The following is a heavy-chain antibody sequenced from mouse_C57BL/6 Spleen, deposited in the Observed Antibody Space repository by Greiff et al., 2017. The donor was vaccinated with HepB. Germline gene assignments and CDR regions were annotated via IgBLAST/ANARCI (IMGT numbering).Heavy chain of an antibody. CDR2: ISDGGSYT. D-gene: IGHD2-4*01. CDR1: GFTFSSYA. CDR3: ARDGAHDYSGAY. J-gene: IGHJ3*01. Sequence: EVQGVESGGGLVKPGGSLKLSCAASGFTFSSYAMSWVRQTPEKRLEWVATISDGGSYTYYPDNVKGRFTISRDNAKNNLYLQMSHLKSEDTAMYYCARDGAHDYSGAYWGQGTLVTVSA. V-gene: IGHV5-4*01.